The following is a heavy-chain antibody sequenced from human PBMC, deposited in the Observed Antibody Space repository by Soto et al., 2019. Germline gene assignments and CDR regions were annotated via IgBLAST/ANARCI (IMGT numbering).Heavy chain of an antibody. Sequence: GGSLRLSCAGSGFTFSSYWMNWVRQAPGKGLEWVANIKQDGSEKYYVDSVKGRFTISRDNAKNSLYLQMNSLRVEDTAVYYCARVGYCSSTSCYVYDGFDIWGQGTMVTVSS. CDR3: ARVGYCSSTSCYVYDGFDI. CDR1: GFTFSSYW. V-gene: IGHV3-7*01. J-gene: IGHJ3*02. CDR2: IKQDGSEK. D-gene: IGHD2-2*01.